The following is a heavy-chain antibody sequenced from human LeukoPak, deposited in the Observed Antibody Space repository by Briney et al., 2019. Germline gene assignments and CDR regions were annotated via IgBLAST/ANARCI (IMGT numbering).Heavy chain of an antibody. D-gene: IGHD4-11*01. J-gene: IGHJ4*02. V-gene: IGHV3-66*01. CDR1: AFTINSNY. Sequence: GGSLRLSCAASAFTINSNYMSWVRQAPGKGLEWVSIIYSSGSTYYADSVKGKFTISRDNSKNTLYLQMNSLRAEDTAMYYCARGLPPVMKYYFDYWGQGTLVTVSS. CDR2: IYSSGST. CDR3: ARGLPPVMKYYFDY.